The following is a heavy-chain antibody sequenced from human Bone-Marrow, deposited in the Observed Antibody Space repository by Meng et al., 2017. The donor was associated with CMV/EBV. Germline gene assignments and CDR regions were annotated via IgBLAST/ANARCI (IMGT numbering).Heavy chain of an antibody. CDR1: GYTFTGYY. D-gene: IGHD3-22*01. J-gene: IGHJ5*02. Sequence: SCKASGYTFTGYYMHWVRQAPGKGLEWVSSISSSSSYIYYADSVKGRFTISRDNAKNSLYLQMNSLRAEDTAVYYCARGESGYPNWFDPWGQGTLVTVSS. CDR3: ARGESGYPNWFDP. CDR2: ISSSSSYI. V-gene: IGHV3-21*01.